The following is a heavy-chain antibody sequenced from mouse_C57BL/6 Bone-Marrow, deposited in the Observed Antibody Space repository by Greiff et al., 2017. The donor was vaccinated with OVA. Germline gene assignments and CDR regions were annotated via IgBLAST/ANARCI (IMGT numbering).Heavy chain of an antibody. CDR2: INPSSGYT. J-gene: IGHJ2*01. CDR3: ARNYYGSSYYFDY. Sequence: VQLQQSGAELAKPGASVKLSCKASGYTFTSYWMPWVKQRPGQGLEWIGYINPSSGYTKYNQKFKDKATLTADKSSSTAYMQLSSLTYEDSAGYYCARNYYGSSYYFDYWGQGTTLTVSS. CDR1: GYTFTSYW. V-gene: IGHV1-7*01. D-gene: IGHD1-1*01.